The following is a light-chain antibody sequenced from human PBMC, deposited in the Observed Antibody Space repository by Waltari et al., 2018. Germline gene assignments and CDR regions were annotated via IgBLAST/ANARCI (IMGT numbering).Light chain of an antibody. CDR3: QQYYSRRT. V-gene: IGKV4-1*01. J-gene: IGKJ1*01. CDR1: QSILYNANDKNY. CDR2: WAS. Sequence: IVMTQSPDSLAVSLGERATINCKSSQSILYNANDKNYLTWYQQQPGQHPKLLIYWASTRESGVPDRFSGSVSGTDFTLTISSLQAEDVAVYYCQQYYSRRTFGQGTKVEI.